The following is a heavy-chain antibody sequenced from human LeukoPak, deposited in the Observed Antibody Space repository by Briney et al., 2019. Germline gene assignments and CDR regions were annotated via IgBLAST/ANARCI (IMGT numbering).Heavy chain of an antibody. V-gene: IGHV4-34*01. CDR3: ARLRGLRKVFDY. Sequence: ETLSLTCGVYGESISGYHWSWTRQPPGKGLEWIGEINHSGSTSYNPSLKSRVTISVDTSTNQFSLKLSSVTAADTAVYYCARLRGLRKVFDYWGQGTLVTVSS. CDR1: GESISGYH. D-gene: IGHD4-17*01. J-gene: IGHJ4*02. CDR2: INHSGST.